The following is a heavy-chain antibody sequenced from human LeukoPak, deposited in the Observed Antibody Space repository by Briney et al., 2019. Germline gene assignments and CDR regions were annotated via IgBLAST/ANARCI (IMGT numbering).Heavy chain of an antibody. D-gene: IGHD3-10*01. CDR2: IRSKAYGETT. Sequence: GGSLRLSCIASRFSFGDYALSWVRQAPGKGLEWVGFIRSKAYGETTEYAASVKGRFTISRGDSKSIAYLQMNSLKTEDTAVYYCSRVFYSSGSYYSPLDSWGQGTLVTVSS. J-gene: IGHJ4*02. V-gene: IGHV3-49*04. CDR3: SRVFYSSGSYYSPLDS. CDR1: RFSFGDYA.